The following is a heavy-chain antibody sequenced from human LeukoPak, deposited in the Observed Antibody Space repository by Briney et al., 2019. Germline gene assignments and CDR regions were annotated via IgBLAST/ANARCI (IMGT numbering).Heavy chain of an antibody. CDR1: GFTFSSYS. J-gene: IGHJ2*01. V-gene: IGHV3-21*04. CDR3: AKIGVIGNWYYDV. Sequence: PGGSLRLSCAASGFTFSSYSMNWVRQAPGKGLEWVSSISSSSSYIYYADSVKGRFTISRDNSKNTLYLQMNSLRAGDTAIYYCAKIGVIGNWYYDVWGRGTLVTVSS. CDR2: ISSSSSYI. D-gene: IGHD3-10*01.